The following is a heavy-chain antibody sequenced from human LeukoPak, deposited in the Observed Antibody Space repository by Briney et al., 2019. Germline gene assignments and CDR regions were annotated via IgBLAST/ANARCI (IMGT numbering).Heavy chain of an antibody. J-gene: IGHJ6*03. Sequence: PGGSLRLSCVASGFTFSDYYMSWVRQPPGKGLEWVANIKQDGSEKYYVDSVKGRFTISRDNAKNSLYLQMNSLRAEDTAVYYCARLTAAALEDYYYYMDVWGKGTTVTVSS. CDR3: ARLTAAALEDYYYYMDV. V-gene: IGHV3-7*01. CDR2: IKQDGSEK. D-gene: IGHD6-13*01. CDR1: GFTFSDYY.